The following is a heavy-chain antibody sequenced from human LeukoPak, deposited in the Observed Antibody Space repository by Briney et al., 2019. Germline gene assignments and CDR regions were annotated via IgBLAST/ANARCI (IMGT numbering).Heavy chain of an antibody. V-gene: IGHV1-69*05. D-gene: IGHD3-3*01. CDR1: GGTFSSYA. Sequence: ASVKVSCKASGGTFSSYAISWVRQAPGQGLEWMGRIIPIFGTANYAQKFQGRVTITTDESTSTAYMELSSLRSEDTAVYYCAREGSGYDFWSGYYLKGYYFDYWGQGTLVTVSS. CDR3: AREGSGYDFWSGYYLKGYYFDY. J-gene: IGHJ4*02. CDR2: IIPIFGTA.